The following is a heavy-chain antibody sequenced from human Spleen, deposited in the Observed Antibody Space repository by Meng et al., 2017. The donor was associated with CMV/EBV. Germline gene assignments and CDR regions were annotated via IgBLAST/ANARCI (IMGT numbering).Heavy chain of an antibody. Sequence: GESLKISCAASGFTFNSYSMNWVRQAPGKGLEWVSSNSSSSSYIYYADSVKGRFTISRDNAKNSLYLQMNSLRAEDTAVYYCARADSSGYESAVDIWGQGTMVTVSS. V-gene: IGHV3-21*01. J-gene: IGHJ3*02. D-gene: IGHD3-22*01. CDR2: NSSSSSYI. CDR3: ARADSSGYESAVDI. CDR1: GFTFNSYS.